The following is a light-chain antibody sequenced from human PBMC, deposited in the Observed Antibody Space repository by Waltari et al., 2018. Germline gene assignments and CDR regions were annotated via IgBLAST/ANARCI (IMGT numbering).Light chain of an antibody. Sequence: ELVLTQSPGTLSLSPVASATLSCRASQSVSRTLAWYQQKPGQAPRLLIYDASSRATGIPDRFSGSGSGTDFSLTISRLEPEDFAVYYCQKYGSLPATFGQGTKVEIK. CDR2: DAS. V-gene: IGKV3-20*01. CDR3: QKYGSLPAT. CDR1: QSVSRT. J-gene: IGKJ1*01.